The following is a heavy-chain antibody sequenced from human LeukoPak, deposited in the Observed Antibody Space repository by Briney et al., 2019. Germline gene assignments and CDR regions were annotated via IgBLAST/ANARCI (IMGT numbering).Heavy chain of an antibody. D-gene: IGHD3-10*01. Sequence: PGTSLRLSCAASGFTFSSYAMHWVRQAPGKGLEWVAVISYDGSNKYYADSVKGRFTISRDNSKNTLYLQMNSLRAEDTAVYYCARDHGELYLDYWGQGTLVTVSS. J-gene: IGHJ4*02. CDR3: ARDHGELYLDY. V-gene: IGHV3-30-3*01. CDR1: GFTFSSYA. CDR2: ISYDGSNK.